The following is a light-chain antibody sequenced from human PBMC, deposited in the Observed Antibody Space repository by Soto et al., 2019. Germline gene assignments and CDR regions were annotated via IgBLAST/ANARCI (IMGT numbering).Light chain of an antibody. Sequence: SYELTQPLSVSVALGQTARITCGGNNIGSKNLYWYQQKPGQAPVLVIYRDNNRPSGIPERFSGSNSGNTATLTISRAQAGDEADYYCQVWDSSTVVFGGGTKLTVL. CDR3: QVWDSSTVV. J-gene: IGLJ2*01. V-gene: IGLV3-9*01. CDR2: RDN. CDR1: NIGSKN.